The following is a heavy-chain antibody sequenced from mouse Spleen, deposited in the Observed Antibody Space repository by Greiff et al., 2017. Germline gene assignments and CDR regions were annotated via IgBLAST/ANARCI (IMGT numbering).Heavy chain of an antibody. CDR1: GYSFTGYF. CDR2: INPYNGDT. CDR3: ARRRPRGDYAMDY. J-gene: IGHJ4*01. Sequence: VQLQQSGPELVKPGASVKISCKASGYSFTGYFMNWVMQSHGKSLEWIGRINPYNGDTFYNQKFKGKATLTVDKSSSTAHMELRSLASEDSAVYYCARRRPRGDYAMDYWGQGTSVTVSS. D-gene: IGHD6-1*01. V-gene: IGHV1-20*02.